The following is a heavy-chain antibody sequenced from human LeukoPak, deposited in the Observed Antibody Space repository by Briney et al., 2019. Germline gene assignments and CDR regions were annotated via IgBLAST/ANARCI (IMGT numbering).Heavy chain of an antibody. CDR2: IYYSGST. CDR3: ARHSTPYSSSSPVGDY. J-gene: IGHJ4*02. Sequence: SETLSLTCTVSGGSISSSSYYWGWIRQPPGKGLEWIGSIYYSGSTYYNPSLKSRVTISVDTSKNQFSLKLSSVTAADTAVYYCARHSTPYSSSSPVGDYWGQGTLVTVSS. V-gene: IGHV4-39*01. D-gene: IGHD6-13*01. CDR1: GGSISSSSYY.